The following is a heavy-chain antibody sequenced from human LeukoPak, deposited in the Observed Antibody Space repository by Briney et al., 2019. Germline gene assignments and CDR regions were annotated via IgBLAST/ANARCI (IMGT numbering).Heavy chain of an antibody. CDR3: ARDAGDIVVVPAADNAFDI. Sequence: GGSLRLSCAASGFTFSSYSMNWVRQAPGKGLEWVSSISSSSSYIYYADSVKGRFTISRDNAKNSPYLQMNSLRAEDTAVYYCARDAGDIVVVPAADNAFDIWGQGTMVTVSS. CDR2: ISSSSSYI. CDR1: GFTFSSYS. V-gene: IGHV3-21*01. D-gene: IGHD2-2*01. J-gene: IGHJ3*02.